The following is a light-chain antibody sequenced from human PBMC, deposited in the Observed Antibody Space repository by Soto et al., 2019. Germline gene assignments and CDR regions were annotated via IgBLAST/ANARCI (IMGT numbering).Light chain of an antibody. CDR2: AAS. Sequence: DIQLTQSPSFLSASVGDRVTITCRASQGFSNSLAWYQQKPGKAPKLLIYAASTSESGVPSRFSGSGSGTEFTLTISSLQTEDFATYYCQQPDSYPCTFGQGTKLEIK. CDR3: QQPDSYPCT. J-gene: IGKJ2*02. CDR1: QGFSNS. V-gene: IGKV1-9*01.